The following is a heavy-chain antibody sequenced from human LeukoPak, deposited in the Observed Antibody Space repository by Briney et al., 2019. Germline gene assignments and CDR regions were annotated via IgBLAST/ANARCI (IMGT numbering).Heavy chain of an antibody. CDR1: GGSFSGYY. D-gene: IGHD2/OR15-2a*01. Sequence: SETLSLTCAVYGGSFSGYYWSWIRQPPGKGLEWIGEINHSGSTNYNPSLKSRVTISVDTSKNQFSLNLSSVTAADTAVYYCARGGNRNYYYYYGMDVWGQGTTVTVSS. CDR3: ARGGNRNYYYYYGMDV. J-gene: IGHJ6*02. CDR2: INHSGST. V-gene: IGHV4-34*01.